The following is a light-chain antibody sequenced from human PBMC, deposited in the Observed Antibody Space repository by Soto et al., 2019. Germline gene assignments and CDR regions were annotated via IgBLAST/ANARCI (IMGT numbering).Light chain of an antibody. CDR2: AAS. Sequence: DIQMTQSPSSLSASVGDRVTITCRASQSVSTYLNWYYQKPGKAPKLLIYAASSLQGGVPSRFGGSGSGTDFTLTISSLQPEDFATYFCQQTYNSPWTFGQGNTVEIK. V-gene: IGKV1-39*01. J-gene: IGKJ1*01. CDR1: QSVSTY. CDR3: QQTYNSPWT.